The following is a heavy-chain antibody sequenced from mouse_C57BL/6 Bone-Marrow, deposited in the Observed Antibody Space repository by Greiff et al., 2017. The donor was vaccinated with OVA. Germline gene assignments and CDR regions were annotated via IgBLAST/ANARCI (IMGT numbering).Heavy chain of an antibody. CDR2: INYDGSST. V-gene: IGHV5-16*01. CDR1: GFTFSDYY. Sequence: EVKLMESEGGLVQPGSSMKLSCTASGFTFSDYYMAWVRQVPEKGLEWVANINYDGSSTYYLDSLKSRFIISRDNAKNILYLQMSSLKSEDTATYYCAREGSSGPLAYWGQGTLVTVSA. J-gene: IGHJ3*01. CDR3: AREGSSGPLAY. D-gene: IGHD3-2*02.